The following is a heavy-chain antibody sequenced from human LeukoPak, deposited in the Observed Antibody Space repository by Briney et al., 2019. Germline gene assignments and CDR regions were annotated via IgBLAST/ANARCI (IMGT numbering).Heavy chain of an antibody. CDR1: GFTFSSYS. CDR2: ISSSSTI. Sequence: GGSLRLSCAASGFTFSSYSMNWVRQAPGKGLEWVSYISSSSTIYYADSVKGRFTISRDNAKNSLYLQMNSLRAEDTAVYHCASDTGWFDPWGQGTLVTVSS. V-gene: IGHV3-48*01. CDR3: ASDTGWFDP. J-gene: IGHJ5*02.